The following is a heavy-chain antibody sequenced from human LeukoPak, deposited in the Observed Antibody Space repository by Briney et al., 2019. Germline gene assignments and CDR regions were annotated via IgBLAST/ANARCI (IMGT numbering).Heavy chain of an antibody. J-gene: IGHJ3*02. Sequence: SETLSLTCTVSLDSTTSNFWSWVRQPPGKGLEWIGEIHRSGSPNYNPSLQSRVTISIDRSRNQIVLELSSVTAADTAVYYCAREGRGWAFDIWGQGAMVTVSS. V-gene: IGHV4-4*02. D-gene: IGHD2-15*01. CDR1: LDSTTSNF. CDR3: AREGRGWAFDI. CDR2: IHRSGSP.